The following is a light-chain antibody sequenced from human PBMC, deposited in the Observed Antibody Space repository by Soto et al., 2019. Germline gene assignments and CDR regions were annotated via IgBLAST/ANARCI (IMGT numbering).Light chain of an antibody. CDR3: QQRSNWPLT. J-gene: IGKJ4*01. CDR1: QSVSNY. CDR2: DAS. V-gene: IGKV3-11*01. Sequence: EIVLTQSPPTLSSSPGERVTLSCRASQSVSNYLGWYQQKPGQAPRLLIYDASNRATGVSARFSGSGSGTDFTLTISSLEPEDSAVYYCQQRSNWPLTFGGGTKVEIK.